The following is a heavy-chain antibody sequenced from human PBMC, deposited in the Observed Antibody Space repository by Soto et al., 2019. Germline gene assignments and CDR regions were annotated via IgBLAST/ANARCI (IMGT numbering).Heavy chain of an antibody. CDR2: IYYSGGT. D-gene: IGHD2-15*01. J-gene: IGHJ3*02. CDR1: GGSISSNVYY. V-gene: IGHV4-39*01. Sequence: QLQLQESGPGLVKPSETLSLTCTVSGGSISSNVYYWGWIRQPPGKGLEWIGSIYYSGGTYYNPSLKSRDTISVDTSKNQFSLKLSSVTAADTAVYYCARQWCSGGSCSAFDIWGQGTMATVSS. CDR3: ARQWCSGGSCSAFDI.